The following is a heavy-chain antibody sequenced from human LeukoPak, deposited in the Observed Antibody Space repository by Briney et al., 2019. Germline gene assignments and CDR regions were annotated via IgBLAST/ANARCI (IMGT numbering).Heavy chain of an antibody. CDR1: GYRFTSYW. CDR3: ARRAVGAPDLFALDI. CDR2: IYPGDSDT. D-gene: IGHD1-26*01. Sequence: GESLKISCKGSGYRFTSYWIGWVRQMPGKGLEWMGIIYPGDSDTRYSPSFEGQVIISADKSISTAYLQWSSLKASDTAMYYCARRAVGAPDLFALDIWGQGTMVTVSS. V-gene: IGHV5-51*01. J-gene: IGHJ3*02.